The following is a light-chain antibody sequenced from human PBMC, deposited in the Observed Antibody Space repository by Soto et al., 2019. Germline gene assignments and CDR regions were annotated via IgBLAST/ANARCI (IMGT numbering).Light chain of an antibody. CDR2: DAS. Sequence: EIVMTQSPATLSVSPGERATLSCSASQSVSSNLAWYQQKPGQAPRLLIYDASARATGIPARFSGGGSGTEFTLTISSLQSEDFAVYYCQQYNNWPPMTFGPGTKVHIK. V-gene: IGKV3-15*01. CDR3: QQYNNWPPMT. J-gene: IGKJ3*01. CDR1: QSVSSN.